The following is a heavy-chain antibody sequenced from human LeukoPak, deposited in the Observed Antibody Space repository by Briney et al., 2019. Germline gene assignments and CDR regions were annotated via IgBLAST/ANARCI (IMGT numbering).Heavy chain of an antibody. CDR3: AREGGSDSSGYYPFWDY. J-gene: IGHJ4*02. Sequence: VASVKVSCKASGGTFSSYAISWVRQAPGQGLEWMGGIVPIFGTANYAQKFQGRVTITADKSTSTAYMELSSLRSEDTAVYYCAREGGSDSSGYYPFWDYWGQGTLVTVSS. D-gene: IGHD3-22*01. V-gene: IGHV1-69*06. CDR2: IVPIFGTA. CDR1: GGTFSSYA.